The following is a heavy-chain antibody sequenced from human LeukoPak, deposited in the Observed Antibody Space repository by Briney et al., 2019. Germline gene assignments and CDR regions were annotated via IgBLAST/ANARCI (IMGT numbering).Heavy chain of an antibody. CDR1: GGSISSGGYY. Sequence: SETLSLTCTVSGGSISSGGYYWSWIRQPPGKGLEWIGYIYHSGSTYYNPSLKSRVTISVDRSKNQFSLKLSSVTAADTAVYYCARGGIMRSPPDHWGQGTLVTVSS. V-gene: IGHV4-30-2*01. J-gene: IGHJ4*02. CDR2: IYHSGST. CDR3: ARGGIMRSPPDH. D-gene: IGHD3-16*01.